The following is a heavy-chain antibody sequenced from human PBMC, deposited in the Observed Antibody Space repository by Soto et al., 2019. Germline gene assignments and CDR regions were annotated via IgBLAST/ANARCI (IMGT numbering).Heavy chain of an antibody. D-gene: IGHD3-3*01. Sequence: EVQLVESGGGLVQPGGSLRLSCAASGFTFSSYWMHWVRQAPGKRLVWVSRINSDGSSTSYADSVKGRFTISRDNAKNTLYLQMTGQRAEDTAVYYCAREGGYDFWRRRYGMEVWGQVTTVTVSS. V-gene: IGHV3-74*01. J-gene: IGHJ6*02. CDR2: INSDGSST. CDR1: GFTFSSYW. CDR3: AREGGYDFWRRRYGMEV.